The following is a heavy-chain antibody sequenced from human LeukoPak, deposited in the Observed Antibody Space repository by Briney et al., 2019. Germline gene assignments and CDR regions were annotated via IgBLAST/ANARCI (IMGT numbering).Heavy chain of an antibody. V-gene: IGHV3-23*01. CDR2: ISASGGTT. Sequence: GGSLRLSCAASGFTFSSYAMSWVRQAPGKGLEWVSAISASGGTTYYADSVKGRFTISRDNSKNTLYLQMSSLRAEDTAVYYCAKEPREYCSSTSCPNWIDPWGQRTLVTVPS. CDR1: GFTFSSYA. J-gene: IGHJ5*02. CDR3: AKEPREYCSSTSCPNWIDP. D-gene: IGHD2-2*01.